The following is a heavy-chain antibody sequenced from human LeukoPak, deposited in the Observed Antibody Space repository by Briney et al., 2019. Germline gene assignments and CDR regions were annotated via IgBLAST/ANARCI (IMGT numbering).Heavy chain of an antibody. Sequence: PGGSLRLSCAASGFTFSSYSMNWVRQAPGKGLEWVSSISSSSSYIYYADSVKGRFTISRDNAKNSLYLQMNSLRAEDTAAYYCARAYCSSTSCYMDVWGKGTTVTVSS. CDR2: ISSSSSYI. D-gene: IGHD2-2*01. CDR1: GFTFSSYS. J-gene: IGHJ6*04. V-gene: IGHV3-21*01. CDR3: ARAYCSSTSCYMDV.